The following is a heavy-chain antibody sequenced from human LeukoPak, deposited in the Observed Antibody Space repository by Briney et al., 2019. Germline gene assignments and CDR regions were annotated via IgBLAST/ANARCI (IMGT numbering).Heavy chain of an antibody. J-gene: IGHJ4*02. CDR2: INHSGST. CDR1: GGSFSGYY. CDR3: ARGRGYSYGLKFDY. D-gene: IGHD5-18*01. V-gene: IGHV4-34*01. Sequence: SETLSLICAVYGGSFSGYYWSWIRQPPGKGLEWIGEINHSGSTNYNPSLKSRVTISVDTSKNQFSLKLSSVTAADTAVYYCARGRGYSYGLKFDYWGQGTLVTVSS.